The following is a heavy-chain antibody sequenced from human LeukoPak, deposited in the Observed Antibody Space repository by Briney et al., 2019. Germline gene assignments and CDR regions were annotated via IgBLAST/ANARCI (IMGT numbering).Heavy chain of an antibody. J-gene: IGHJ4*02. Sequence: SETLSLTCTVSGGSISSSSYYWGWIRQPPGKGLEWIGSIYYSGSTYYNPSLKSRVTISVDTSKNQFSLKLSSVTAADTAVYYCASSKGYCSSTSCYDYYGSGSYYQYWGQGTLVTVSS. CDR2: IYYSGST. CDR1: GGSISSSSYY. D-gene: IGHD3-10*01. CDR3: ASSKGYCSSTSCYDYYGSGSYYQY. V-gene: IGHV4-39*07.